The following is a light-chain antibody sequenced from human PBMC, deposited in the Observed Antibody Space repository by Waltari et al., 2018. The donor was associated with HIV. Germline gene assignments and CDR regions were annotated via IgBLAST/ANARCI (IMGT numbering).Light chain of an antibody. CDR3: QQYGNSPFT. CDR1: QSVSSNY. Sequence: EIVLTQSPGTLSLSPGERATLSCRASQSVSSNYLAWYQQKPGQAPRLLIYGASSRASGIPVRFSGSGSGTDFTLTIRRLEPEDFAVYYCQQYGNSPFTFGPGTKVDIK. CDR2: GAS. V-gene: IGKV3-20*01. J-gene: IGKJ3*01.